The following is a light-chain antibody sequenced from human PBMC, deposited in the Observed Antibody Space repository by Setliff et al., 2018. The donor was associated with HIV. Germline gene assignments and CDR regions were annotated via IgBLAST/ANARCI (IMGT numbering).Light chain of an antibody. J-gene: IGLJ1*01. CDR1: SSDVGAYNR. CDR2: DVD. Sequence: QSVLTQPPSVSGSPGQSVTISCTGTSSDVGAYNRVSWYQQHPGKPPKLIIYDVDKGTSGVPDRFSGSKSGNTASLTVSGLQAGDEAEYYCCSHAGTFYVFGTGT. V-gene: IGLV2-11*01. CDR3: CSHAGTFYV.